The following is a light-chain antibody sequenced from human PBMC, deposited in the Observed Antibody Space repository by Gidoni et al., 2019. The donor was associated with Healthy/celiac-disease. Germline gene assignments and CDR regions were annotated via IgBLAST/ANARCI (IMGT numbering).Light chain of an antibody. CDR3: SSYAGSNNVV. J-gene: IGLJ2*01. V-gene: IGLV2-8*01. CDR1: SSDVGGYNY. CDR2: EVS. Sequence: CTGTSSDVGGYNYVSWYQQHPGKAPKLMIYEVSKRPSGVPDRFSGSKSGNTASLTVSGLQAEDEADYYCSSYAGSNNVVFGGGTQLTVL.